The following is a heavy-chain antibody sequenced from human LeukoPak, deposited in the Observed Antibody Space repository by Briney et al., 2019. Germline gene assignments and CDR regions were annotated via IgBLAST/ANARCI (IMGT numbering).Heavy chain of an antibody. J-gene: IGHJ4*02. V-gene: IGHV3-21*04. CDR1: GFTFSSYS. Sequence: KPGGSLRLSCAASGFTFSSYSMNWVRQAPGKGLEWVSSISSSSSYIYYADSVKGRFTISRDNAKNSLYLQMNSLRAEDTAVYYCAKSEGYCSSTSCLNFDYWGQGTLVTVSS. CDR2: ISSSSSYI. D-gene: IGHD2-2*01. CDR3: AKSEGYCSSTSCLNFDY.